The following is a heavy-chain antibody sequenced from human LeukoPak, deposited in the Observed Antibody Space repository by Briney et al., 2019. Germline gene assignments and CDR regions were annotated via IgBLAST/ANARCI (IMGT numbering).Heavy chain of an antibody. CDR1: GFTFSTYD. D-gene: IGHD6-25*01. Sequence: PGGSLRLSCAASGFTFSTYDMHWVRQPTGKGLEWVSAIGPGGDTYHPGSVKGRFTISRDDAENSLYLEMSSLRDGDTAVYYCARAAANRLHGTLDYWGQGTLVTVSS. J-gene: IGHJ4*02. CDR2: IGPGGDT. V-gene: IGHV3-13*04. CDR3: ARAAANRLHGTLDY.